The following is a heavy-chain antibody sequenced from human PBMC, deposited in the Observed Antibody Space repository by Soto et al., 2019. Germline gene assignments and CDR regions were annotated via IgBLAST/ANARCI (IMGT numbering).Heavy chain of an antibody. CDR3: AKVPLEMATIICFDY. CDR1: GFTFSSYA. CDR2: ISGSGGST. Sequence: GGSLRLSCAASGFTFSSYAMSWVRQAPGKGLEWVSAISGSGGSTYYADSVKGRFTISRDNSKNTLYLQMNSLRAEDTSVYYCAKVPLEMATIICFDYWGQGTLVTVSS. V-gene: IGHV3-23*01. J-gene: IGHJ4*02. D-gene: IGHD5-12*01.